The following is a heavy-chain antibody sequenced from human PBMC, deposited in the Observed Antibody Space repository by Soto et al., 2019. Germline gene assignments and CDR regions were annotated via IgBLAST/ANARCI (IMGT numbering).Heavy chain of an antibody. V-gene: IGHV4-39*01. J-gene: IGHJ5*02. Sequence: SETLSLTCTVSGGSISSSSYYWGWIRQPPGKGLEWIGSIYYSGSTYYNPSLKSRVTISVDTSKNQFSLKLSSVTAADTAVYYCARQIVAGSNWFDPWGQGTLVTVSS. CDR2: IYYSGST. D-gene: IGHD5-12*01. CDR3: ARQIVAGSNWFDP. CDR1: GGSISSSSYY.